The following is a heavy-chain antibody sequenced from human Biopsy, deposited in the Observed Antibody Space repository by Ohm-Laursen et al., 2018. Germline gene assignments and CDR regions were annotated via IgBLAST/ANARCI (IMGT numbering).Heavy chain of an antibody. CDR1: GGSIDSYY. J-gene: IGHJ2*01. CDR2: IYFTGRT. V-gene: IGHV4-59*12. D-gene: IGHD5-24*01. CDR3: ARSGYNPDWNFDL. Sequence: TLSLTCTVSGGSIDSYYWSWIRQPPGKALEWIGYIYFTGRTSYNPSLKSRVTMSVNTSTKQFSLRLSSVTAADTAVYYCARSGYNPDWNFDLWGRGTRVTVSS.